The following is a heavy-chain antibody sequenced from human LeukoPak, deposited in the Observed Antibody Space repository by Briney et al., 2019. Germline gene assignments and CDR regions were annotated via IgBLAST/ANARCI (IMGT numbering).Heavy chain of an antibody. CDR1: GYTFTSYD. J-gene: IGHJ6*03. Sequence: GASVKVSCKASGYTFTSYDINWVRQATGQGLEWMGWMNPNSGNTGYAQKFQGRVTMTRNTSISTAYMELSSLRSEDTAVYYCARAASGYSYGYDKYYYSYYMDVWGKGTTVTVSS. CDR2: MNPNSGNT. CDR3: ARAASGYSYGYDKYYYSYYMDV. D-gene: IGHD5-18*01. V-gene: IGHV1-8*01.